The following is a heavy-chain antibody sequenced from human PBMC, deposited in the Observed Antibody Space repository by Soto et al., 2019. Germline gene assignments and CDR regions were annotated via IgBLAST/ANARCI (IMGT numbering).Heavy chain of an antibody. J-gene: IGHJ3*02. V-gene: IGHV4-59*01. CDR1: GGSISSYY. CDR3: ARVSQTAYDYGLPSYAFDI. CDR2: IYYSGST. Sequence: SETLSLTCTVSGGSISSYYWSWIRQPPGKGLEWIGYIYYSGSTNYNPSLKSRVTISVDTSKNQFSLKLSSVTAADTAVYYCARVSQTAYDYGLPSYAFDIWGQGTMVTVSS. D-gene: IGHD4-17*01.